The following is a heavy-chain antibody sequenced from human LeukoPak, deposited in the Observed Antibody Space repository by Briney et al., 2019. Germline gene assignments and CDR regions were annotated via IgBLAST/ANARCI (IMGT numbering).Heavy chain of an antibody. CDR2: IKQDRSDK. CDR1: GFIFSSYW. J-gene: IGHJ1*01. CDR3: AKDPPLDYSGSYYTEGYFQH. Sequence: GGSLRLSCAASGFIFSSYWMTWVRQAPGKGLEWVASIKQDRSDKYYLDSVKGRFTISRDNSKNTLYLQMNSLRAEDTAVYYCAKDPPLDYSGSYYTEGYFQHWGQGTLVTVSS. D-gene: IGHD1-26*01. V-gene: IGHV3-7*03.